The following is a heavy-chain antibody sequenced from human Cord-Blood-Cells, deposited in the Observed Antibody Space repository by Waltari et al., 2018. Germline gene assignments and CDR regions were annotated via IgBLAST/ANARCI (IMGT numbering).Heavy chain of an antibody. D-gene: IGHD4-4*01. Sequence: QVQLVQSGAEVKKPGASVKVSCKASGYTFTGYYMPWVGQAPGQGLEWMGWINPNSGGTNYAQKFQGWVTMTRDTSISTAYMELSRLRSDDTAVYYCARVSHDYNYYFDYWGQGTLVTVSS. CDR1: GYTFTGYY. J-gene: IGHJ4*02. V-gene: IGHV1-2*04. CDR3: ARVSHDYNYYFDY. CDR2: INPNSGGT.